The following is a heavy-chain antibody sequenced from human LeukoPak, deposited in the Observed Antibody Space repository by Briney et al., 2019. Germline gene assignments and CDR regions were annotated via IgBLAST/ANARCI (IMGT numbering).Heavy chain of an antibody. CDR2: ISWNGVSI. Sequence: GGSLRLSCAASGFTFDDYAMHWVRHAPAKGLEWVSGISWNGVSIVYADSVRGRFTISRDNAKNSLYLQMSSLRAVDTALYYCAKDFCTNGACYTDYWGQGTLVTVSS. V-gene: IGHV3-9*01. J-gene: IGHJ4*02. CDR3: AKDFCTNGACYTDY. D-gene: IGHD2-8*01. CDR1: GFTFDDYA.